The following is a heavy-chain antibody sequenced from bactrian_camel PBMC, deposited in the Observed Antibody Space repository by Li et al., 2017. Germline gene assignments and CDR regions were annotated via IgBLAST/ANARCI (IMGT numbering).Heavy chain of an antibody. D-gene: IGHD3*01. J-gene: IGHJ4*01. CDR1: GDTASSKC. CDR3: AAGRSAGAQCMTAAGMSY. Sequence: HVQLVESGGGSVQAGGSLRLSCTASGDTASSKCMGWFRQVPGKERRGVAVIQRPVGRTHYADSVKGRFAISEDSAGHKIWLQMNNVKPDDTAMYYCAAGRSAGAQCMTAAGMSYWGQGTQVTVS. CDR2: IQRPVGRT. V-gene: IGHV3-3*01.